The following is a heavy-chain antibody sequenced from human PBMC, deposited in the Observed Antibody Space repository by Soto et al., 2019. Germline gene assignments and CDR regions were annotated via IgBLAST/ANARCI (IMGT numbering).Heavy chain of an antibody. CDR1: GYTFTSYA. J-gene: IGHJ4*02. CDR3: ARSSGWYLFDY. Sequence: QVQLVQSGAEVKKPGASVKVSCKASGYTFTSYALHWLRQAPVQRLEWMGWINAGNGNTKYSQKYQGRVTITRDTSASTAYMELSSLRSEDTAVYYCARSSGWYLFDYWGQGTLVTVSS. CDR2: INAGNGNT. V-gene: IGHV1-3*01. D-gene: IGHD6-19*01.